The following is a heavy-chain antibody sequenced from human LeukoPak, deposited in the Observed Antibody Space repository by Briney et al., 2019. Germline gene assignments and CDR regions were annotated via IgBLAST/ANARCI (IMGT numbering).Heavy chain of an antibody. D-gene: IGHD2-2*01. CDR1: GGSISSGDYH. J-gene: IGHJ5*02. Sequence: SQTLSLTCTVSGGSISSGDYHWNWIRQPPGKGLEWIGFIHDSGSTLYNPSLKSRVTISVDTSKNQFSLKLSSVTAADTAVYYCARLVKCSNTRCYGVGWFDPWGQGTLVTGSS. CDR3: ARLVKCSNTRCYGVGWFDP. V-gene: IGHV4-30-4*01. CDR2: IHDSGST.